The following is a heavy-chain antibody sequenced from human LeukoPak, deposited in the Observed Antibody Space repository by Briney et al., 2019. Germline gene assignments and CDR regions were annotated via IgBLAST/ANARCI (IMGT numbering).Heavy chain of an antibody. D-gene: IGHD4-11*01. CDR1: GGSISSYY. Sequence: SSETLSLTCTVSGGSISSYYWSWIRQPPGKGLEWIGYIYYSGSTNYNPSLKSRVTISVDTSKNQFSLKLSSVTAADTAVYYCARLGTVGDWFDPWGQGTLVTVSS. CDR3: ARLGTVGDWFDP. V-gene: IGHV4-59*01. CDR2: IYYSGST. J-gene: IGHJ5*02.